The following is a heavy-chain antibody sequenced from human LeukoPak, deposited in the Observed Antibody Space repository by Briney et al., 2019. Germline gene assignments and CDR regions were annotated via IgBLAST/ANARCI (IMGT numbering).Heavy chain of an antibody. V-gene: IGHV4-39*07. J-gene: IGHJ4*02. Sequence: SENLSLTCTVSGGSISSSSYYWGWIRPPPGKGLEWIGSIYYSGSTYYKPSLKSRVTISVDTSKNQFSLKMSSVTAADTAVYYCAKHRITKILEDWGQGTLVTVSS. D-gene: IGHD3-22*01. CDR3: AKHRITKILED. CDR1: GGSISSSSYY. CDR2: IYYSGST.